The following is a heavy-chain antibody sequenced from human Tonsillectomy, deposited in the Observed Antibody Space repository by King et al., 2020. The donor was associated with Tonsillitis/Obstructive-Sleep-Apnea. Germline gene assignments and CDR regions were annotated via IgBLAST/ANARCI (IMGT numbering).Heavy chain of an antibody. CDR3: ARARYDDYDSSGYYLFDY. V-gene: IGHV6-1*01. J-gene: IGHJ4*02. D-gene: IGHD3-22*01. CDR1: GDSVSSNSAA. CDR2: TYYRSKWYN. Sequence: VQLQQSGPGLVKPSQPLSLTCAISGDSVSSNSAAWNWIRQSPSRGLEWLGRTYYRSKWYNDYAVSVKSRITINPDTSKNQFSLQLNSVTPEDTAVYYCARARYDDYDSSGYYLFDYWGQGTLVTVSS.